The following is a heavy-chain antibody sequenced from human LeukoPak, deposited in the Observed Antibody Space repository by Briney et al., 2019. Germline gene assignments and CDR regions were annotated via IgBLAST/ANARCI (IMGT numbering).Heavy chain of an antibody. CDR1: GYTFTSYD. Sequence: ASVKVSCKASGYTFTSYDTNWVRQATGQGLEWMGWMNPNSGNTGYAQKFQGRVTITRNTSISTAYMELSSLRSEDTAVYYCARAPAYYDILTGYYPNWFDPWGQGTLVTVSS. CDR2: MNPNSGNT. CDR3: ARAPAYYDILTGYYPNWFDP. D-gene: IGHD3-9*01. J-gene: IGHJ5*02. V-gene: IGHV1-8*03.